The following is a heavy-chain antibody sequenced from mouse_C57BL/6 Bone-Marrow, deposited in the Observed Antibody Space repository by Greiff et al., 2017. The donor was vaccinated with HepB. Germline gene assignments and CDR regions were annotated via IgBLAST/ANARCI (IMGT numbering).Heavy chain of an antibody. CDR2: ISNLAYSI. V-gene: IGHV5-15*04. CDR1: GFTFSDYG. Sequence: EVMLVESGGGLVQPGGSLKLSCAASGFTFSDYGMAWVRQAPRKGPEWVAFISNLAYSIYYADTVTGRFTISRENAKNTLYLEMSSLRSEDTAMYYCARHGSSCYWYFDVWGTGTTVTVSS. D-gene: IGHD1-1*01. CDR3: ARHGSSCYWYFDV. J-gene: IGHJ1*03.